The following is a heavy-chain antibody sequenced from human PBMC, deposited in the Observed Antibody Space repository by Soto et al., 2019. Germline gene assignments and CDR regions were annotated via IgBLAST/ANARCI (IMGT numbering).Heavy chain of an antibody. Sequence: ASVKVSCKASGYTFTSYGISWVRQAPGQGLEWMGWISAYNGNTNYAQKLQGRVTTTTDTSTSTAYMELRSLRSDDTAVYYCARVPRYSNYWPYYFDYQGHGSLFTVSS. D-gene: IGHD4-4*01. J-gene: IGHJ4*01. V-gene: IGHV1-18*01. CDR3: ARVPRYSNYWPYYFDY. CDR1: GYTFTSYG. CDR2: ISAYNGNT.